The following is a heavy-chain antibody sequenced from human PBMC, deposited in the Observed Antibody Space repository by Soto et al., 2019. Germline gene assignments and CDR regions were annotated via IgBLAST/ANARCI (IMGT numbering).Heavy chain of an antibody. CDR2: ICYSGST. CDR3: TRRAVSGSHSDY. J-gene: IGHJ4*02. D-gene: IGHD1-26*01. Sequence: QLQLQESGPGLVKPSETLSLTCTVSGGSITSSGYCWAWIRQPPGKGLEWIATICYSGSTYYNPSVKSRVTMSVDTSKNQFSLKLTSVNDADTAVYYCTRRAVSGSHSDYWGQGILVTVSS. V-gene: IGHV4-39*01. CDR1: GGSITSSGYC.